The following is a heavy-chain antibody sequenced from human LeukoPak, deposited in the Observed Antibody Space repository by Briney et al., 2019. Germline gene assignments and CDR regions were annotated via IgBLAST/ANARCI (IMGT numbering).Heavy chain of an antibody. CDR3: ARNTYYYGSGPKGYYYYGMDV. CDR2: IYPGDSDT. D-gene: IGHD3-10*01. V-gene: IGHV5-51*01. J-gene: IGHJ6*02. CDR1: GYSFTSYW. Sequence: GESLKISCQGSGYSFTSYWIGWVRQMPGKGLEWMGIIYPGDSDTRYSPSFQGQVTISADKSISTAYLQWSSLKASDTAMYYCARNTYYYGSGPKGYYYYGMDVWGQGTTVTVSS.